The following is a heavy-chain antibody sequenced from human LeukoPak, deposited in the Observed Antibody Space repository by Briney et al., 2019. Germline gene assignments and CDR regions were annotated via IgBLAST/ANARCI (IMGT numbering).Heavy chain of an antibody. Sequence: GGSLRLSCAASGFTFSGSAMHWVRQASGKGLEWVGRIRTKSNSYATAYAASVKGRFVISRDESKNTAYLQMSSLTTDDTAVYYCTRLVWDYNAFDIWGQGTMVTVSS. D-gene: IGHD1-26*01. J-gene: IGHJ3*02. CDR3: TRLVWDYNAFDI. CDR2: IRTKSNSYAT. V-gene: IGHV3-73*01. CDR1: GFTFSGSA.